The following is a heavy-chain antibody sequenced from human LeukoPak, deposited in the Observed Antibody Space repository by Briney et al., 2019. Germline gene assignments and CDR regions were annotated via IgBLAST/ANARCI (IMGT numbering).Heavy chain of an antibody. Sequence: GGSLRLSCTASGFTFTDYAMTWFRQAPGKGLGWVGFIRSKIFGGTTEYAASVKGRFTISRDDSRTIAYLQMNSLKTDDTAVYFCSRVDCSSASCSTMGAYYFDSWGQGTLVTVSS. D-gene: IGHD2-2*01. CDR1: GFTFTDYA. V-gene: IGHV3-49*03. CDR3: SRVDCSSASCSTMGAYYFDS. J-gene: IGHJ4*02. CDR2: IRSKIFGGTT.